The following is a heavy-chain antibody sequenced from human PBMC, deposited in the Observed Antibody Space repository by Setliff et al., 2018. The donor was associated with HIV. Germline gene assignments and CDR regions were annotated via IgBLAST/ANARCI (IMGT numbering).Heavy chain of an antibody. CDR3: ARSVFGRWLQLGGNWFDP. CDR1: GGSISSGSHY. V-gene: IGHV4-61*02. J-gene: IGHJ5*02. D-gene: IGHD1-1*01. CDR2: IYTSGST. Sequence: LTCTVSGGSISSGSHYWSWIRQPAGKGLEWIGRIYTSGSTNYNPSLKSRVAISVDTSKNQFSLKLSSVTAADTAVYYCARSVFGRWLQLGGNWFDPWGQGTLVTVSS.